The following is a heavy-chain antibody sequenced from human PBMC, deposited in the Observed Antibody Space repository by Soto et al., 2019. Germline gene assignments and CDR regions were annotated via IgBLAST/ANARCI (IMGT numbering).Heavy chain of an antibody. J-gene: IGHJ4*02. CDR3: ARGGHVVVATAALDD. V-gene: IGHV1-46*01. D-gene: IGHD2-21*02. Sequence: QVQLMQSGAEVKKPGASVKVSCKASGDTFTDYYIHWVRQAPGQGLEWMGTVNPSGGHTTYAQHFLGRVTMTRDTSTSTLYVELTSLTSDDTAIYYCARGGHVVVATAALDDWGQGTLVTVSS. CDR2: VNPSGGHT. CDR1: GDTFTDYY.